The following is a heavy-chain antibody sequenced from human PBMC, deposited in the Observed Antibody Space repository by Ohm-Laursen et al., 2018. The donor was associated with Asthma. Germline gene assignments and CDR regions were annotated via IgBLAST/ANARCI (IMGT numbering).Heavy chain of an antibody. J-gene: IGHJ4*02. Sequence: SLRLSCAASGFTFSSYWMSWVRQAPGKGLEWVANIKQDGSEKYYVDSVKGRFTISRDNAKNSLYLQMNSLRAEDTAVYYCAREGRDGYNFAFDYWGQGTLVTVSS. CDR3: AREGRDGYNFAFDY. D-gene: IGHD5-24*01. CDR1: GFTFSSYW. V-gene: IGHV3-7*01. CDR2: IKQDGSEK.